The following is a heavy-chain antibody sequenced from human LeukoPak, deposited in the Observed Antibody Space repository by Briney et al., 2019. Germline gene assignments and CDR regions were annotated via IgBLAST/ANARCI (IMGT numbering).Heavy chain of an antibody. D-gene: IGHD4-17*01. CDR2: IYYSGSI. V-gene: IGHV4-59*08. Sequence: PSETLSLTCTVSGGSIRSYYWSWIRQPPGKGLEWIGYIYYSGSINYNPSLKSRVTISVDTPKNQFSLKLSSVTAADTAVYYCASHDYGDSRVDYWGQGTLVTVSS. J-gene: IGHJ4*02. CDR3: ASHDYGDSRVDY. CDR1: GGSIRSYY.